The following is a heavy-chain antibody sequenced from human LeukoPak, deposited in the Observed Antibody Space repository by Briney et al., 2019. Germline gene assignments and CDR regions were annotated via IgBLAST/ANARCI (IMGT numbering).Heavy chain of an antibody. CDR3: AKPTVGATTYYFDY. CDR2: ISYDGSNK. Sequence: GGSLRLSCAASGFTFSSYGMHWVRQAPGKRLEWGAVISYDGSNKYYADSVKGRFTISRDNSKNTLYLQMNSLRAEDTAVYYCAKPTVGATTYYFDYWGQGTLVTVSS. J-gene: IGHJ4*02. V-gene: IGHV3-30*18. CDR1: GFTFSSYG. D-gene: IGHD1-26*01.